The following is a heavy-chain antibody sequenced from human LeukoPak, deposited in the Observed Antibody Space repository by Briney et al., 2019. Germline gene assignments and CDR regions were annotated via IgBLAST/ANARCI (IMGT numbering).Heavy chain of an antibody. D-gene: IGHD3-9*01. V-gene: IGHV4-59*01. J-gene: IGHJ5*02. CDR2: IYYSGST. CDR3: ARGILTGYYSGWFDP. Sequence: SETLSLTCTVSGGSLSSYYWSWIRQPPGKGLEWIGYIYYSGSTNYNPSLKSRVTISVDTSKNQFSLKLSSVTAADTAVYYCARGILTGYYSGWFDPWGQGTLVTVSS. CDR1: GGSLSSYY.